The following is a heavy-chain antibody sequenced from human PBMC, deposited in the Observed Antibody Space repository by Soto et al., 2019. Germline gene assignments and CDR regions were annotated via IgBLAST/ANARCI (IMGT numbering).Heavy chain of an antibody. Sequence: GGSLRLSCVISGSTFSSQWMTWVRQAPGKGLEWVASINQDGFGKHYVDSVKGRFTISRDSAKNSLYLQMDSLRAEDTAVYYCAKDHAIGSYPYWGQGALVTVSS. V-gene: IGHV3-7*05. CDR1: GSTFSSQW. D-gene: IGHD1-26*01. CDR2: INQDGFGK. J-gene: IGHJ4*02. CDR3: AKDHAIGSYPY.